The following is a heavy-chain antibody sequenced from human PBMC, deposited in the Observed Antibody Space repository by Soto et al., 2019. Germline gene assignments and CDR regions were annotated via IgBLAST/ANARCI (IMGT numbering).Heavy chain of an antibody. Sequence: QLQLVQSGAEVKKPGASVNVSCKASGYTFTVYYMHWVQQAPVQVLEGMGWINPKSGGTMYPQKFQGRVTMTWDTSISTAYMALTRLRSDDTAVYYCARDLAKGGVSAGFDYWGQGTLVTVSS. CDR2: INPKSGGT. CDR1: GYTFTVYY. D-gene: IGHD2-8*01. CDR3: ARDLAKGGVSAGFDY. J-gene: IGHJ4*02. V-gene: IGHV1-2*02.